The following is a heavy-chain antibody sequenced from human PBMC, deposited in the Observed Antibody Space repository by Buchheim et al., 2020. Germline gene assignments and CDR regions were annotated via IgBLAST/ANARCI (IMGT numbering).Heavy chain of an antibody. CDR3: AKVLGIGPSIVVVPAAILGPFDY. J-gene: IGHJ4*02. D-gene: IGHD2-2*02. CDR2: ISGSGGST. V-gene: IGHV3-23*01. Sequence: EVQLLESGGGLVQPGGSLRLSCAASGFTFSSYAMSWVRQAPGKGLEWVSAISGSGGSTYYADSVKGRFTISRDNSKNTLYLQMNSLRAEDTAVYYCAKVLGIGPSIVVVPAAILGPFDYWGQGTL. CDR1: GFTFSSYA.